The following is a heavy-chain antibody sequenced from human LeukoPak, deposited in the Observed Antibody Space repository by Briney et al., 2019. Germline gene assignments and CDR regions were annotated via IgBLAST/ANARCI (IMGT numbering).Heavy chain of an antibody. V-gene: IGHV4-39*07. Sequence: SETLSLTCTVSGGSISSNGYYWGWIRQPPGKGLEWIGTMYYTGSTYYNPSLKSRVTISVDTSKNQFSLKLSSVTAADTAVYYCARYEYNWNANDAFDIWGQGTMVTVSS. CDR3: ARYEYNWNANDAFDI. CDR2: MYYTGST. CDR1: GGSISSNGYY. D-gene: IGHD1-1*01. J-gene: IGHJ3*02.